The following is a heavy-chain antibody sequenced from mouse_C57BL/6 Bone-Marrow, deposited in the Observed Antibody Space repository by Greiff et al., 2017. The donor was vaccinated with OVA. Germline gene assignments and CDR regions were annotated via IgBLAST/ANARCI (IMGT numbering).Heavy chain of an antibody. V-gene: IGHV1-81*01. CDR2: IYPRSGNT. CDR3: ARDGGDYYAMDY. Sequence: LVESGAELARPGASVKLSCKASGYTFTSYGISWVKQRTGQGLEWIGEIYPRSGNTYYNEKFKGKATLTADKSSSTAYMELRSLTSEDSAVYFCARDGGDYYAMDYWGQGTSVTVSS. CDR1: GYTFTSYG. J-gene: IGHJ4*01.